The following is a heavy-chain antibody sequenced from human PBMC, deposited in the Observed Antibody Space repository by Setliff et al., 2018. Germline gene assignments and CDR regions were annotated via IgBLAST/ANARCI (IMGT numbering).Heavy chain of an antibody. V-gene: IGHV3-49*04. Sequence: GGSLRLSCIGSEFTVGDYAVSWVRQAPGKGLEWVGFIRNLPYGGTAEYAASVKGRFTISRDDSKNSVYLQMNSLKTEDTAVYYCTTGYGDYDYWGQGTLVTVSS. J-gene: IGHJ4*02. CDR2: IRNLPYGGTA. CDR3: TTGYGDYDY. D-gene: IGHD4-17*01. CDR1: EFTVGDYA.